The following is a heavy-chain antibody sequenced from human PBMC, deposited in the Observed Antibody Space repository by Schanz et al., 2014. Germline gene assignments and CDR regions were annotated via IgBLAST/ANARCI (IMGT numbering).Heavy chain of an antibody. CDR1: GFTFRSYG. CDR3: ARVGRDYISSSVLDSLHY. V-gene: IGHV3-30*04. D-gene: IGHD6-6*01. CDR2: ISFDGGKT. J-gene: IGHJ4*02. Sequence: QVVLMESGGGVVRPGRSVRLSCVASGFTFRSYGMHWVRQAPGKGLEWVAHISFDGGKTYYADSVMGRFTISRDNTKNTLFLQMHNLRPEDTAMYFCARVGRDYISSSVLDSLHYWGQGSLVTVS.